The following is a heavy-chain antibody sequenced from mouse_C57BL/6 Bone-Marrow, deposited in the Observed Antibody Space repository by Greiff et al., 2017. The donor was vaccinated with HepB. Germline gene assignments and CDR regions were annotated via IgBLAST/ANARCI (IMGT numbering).Heavy chain of an antibody. CDR1: GYTFTSYW. CDR2: IDPSDSYT. Sequence: QVQLQQSGAELVKPGASVKLSCKASGYTFTSYWMQWVKQRPGQGLEWIGEIDPSDSYTNYNQKFKGKATLTVDTSSSTAYMQLSSLTSEDSAVYYCAREGLRGFAYWGRGTLVTVSA. V-gene: IGHV1-50*01. CDR3: AREGLRGFAY. D-gene: IGHD2-4*01. J-gene: IGHJ3*01.